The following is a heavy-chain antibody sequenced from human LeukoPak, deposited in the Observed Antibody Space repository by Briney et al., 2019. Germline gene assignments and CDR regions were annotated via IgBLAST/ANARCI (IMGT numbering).Heavy chain of an antibody. CDR1: GYTFTSYG. V-gene: IGHV1-18*01. Sequence: GASVKVSCKASGYTFTSYGIIWVRQAPGQGLEWMGWISPYNGNTNYAQELQGRVTMTTDTSTSTAYMELRSLRSDDTAVYYCASCHCTNGVCYGECEYFQHWGQGTLVTVSS. CDR2: ISPYNGNT. CDR3: ASCHCTNGVCYGECEYFQH. J-gene: IGHJ1*01. D-gene: IGHD2-8*01.